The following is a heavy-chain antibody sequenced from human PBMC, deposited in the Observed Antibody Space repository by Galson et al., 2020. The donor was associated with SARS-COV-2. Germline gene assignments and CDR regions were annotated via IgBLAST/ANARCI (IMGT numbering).Heavy chain of an antibody. J-gene: IGHJ4*02. V-gene: IGHV3-30*04. Sequence: SLRLSCAASGFTFSSYAMHWVRQAPGKGLEWVAVISYDGSNKYYADSVKGRFTISRDNSKNTLYLQMNSLRAEDTAVYYCAREGVNWNDLFDYWGQGTLVTVSS. CDR1: GFTFSSYA. D-gene: IGHD1-1*01. CDR2: ISYDGSNK. CDR3: AREGVNWNDLFDY.